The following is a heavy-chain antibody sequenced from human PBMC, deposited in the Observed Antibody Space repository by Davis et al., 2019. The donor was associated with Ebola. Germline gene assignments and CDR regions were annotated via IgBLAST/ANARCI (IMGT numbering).Heavy chain of an antibody. CDR2: ISSSSSYT. CDR1: GFTFSDYY. J-gene: IGHJ4*02. D-gene: IGHD3-3*01. V-gene: IGHV3-11*06. CDR3: ARVLRFLEWGFDY. Sequence: PGGSLRLSCAASGFTFSDYYMSWIRQAPGKGLEWVSYISSSSSYTKYADSVKGRFTISRDNAKNSLYLQMNSLRAEDTAVYYCARVLRFLEWGFDYWGQETLVTVSS.